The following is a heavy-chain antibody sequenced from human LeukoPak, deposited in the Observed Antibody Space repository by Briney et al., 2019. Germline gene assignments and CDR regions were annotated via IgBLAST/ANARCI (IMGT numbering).Heavy chain of an antibody. CDR3: ARGRITMIVVVTMGDAFDI. V-gene: IGHV3-11*01. D-gene: IGHD3-22*01. Sequence: GGSLRLSCAASGFTFSDYYMSWIRQAPGKGLEWVSYISSSGSTIYYADSVKGRFTISRDNAKNSLYLQMNSLRAEDTAVYYCARGRITMIVVVTMGDAFDIWGQGTMVTVSS. CDR1: GFTFSDYY. CDR2: ISSSGSTI. J-gene: IGHJ3*02.